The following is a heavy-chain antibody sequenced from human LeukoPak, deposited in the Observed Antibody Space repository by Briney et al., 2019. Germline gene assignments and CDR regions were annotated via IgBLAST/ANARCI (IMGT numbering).Heavy chain of an antibody. Sequence: GGSLRLSCAASGFTFSSYAMSWVRQAPGKGLEWVSAISGSGGSTYYADSVKGRFTISRDNSKNTLYLQMNSLRAEDTAVYYCANGDGYVAALILEHFQHWGQGTLVTVSS. CDR2: ISGSGGST. CDR3: ANGDGYVAALILEHFQH. J-gene: IGHJ1*01. D-gene: IGHD5-24*01. CDR1: GFTFSSYA. V-gene: IGHV3-23*01.